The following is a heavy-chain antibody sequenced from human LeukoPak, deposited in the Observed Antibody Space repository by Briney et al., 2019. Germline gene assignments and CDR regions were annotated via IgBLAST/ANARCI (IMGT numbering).Heavy chain of an antibody. CDR3: ARAVSGWPNDY. D-gene: IGHD3-22*01. Sequence: GGSLRLSCAASGFTFSSYAMHWVRQAPGKGLEWVAVISYDGSNKYYADSVKGRFTISRDNSKNTLYVQMNSLRAEETAVYYGARAVSGWPNDYWGQGTLVTVSS. CDR1: GFTFSSYA. J-gene: IGHJ4*02. CDR2: ISYDGSNK. V-gene: IGHV3-30*04.